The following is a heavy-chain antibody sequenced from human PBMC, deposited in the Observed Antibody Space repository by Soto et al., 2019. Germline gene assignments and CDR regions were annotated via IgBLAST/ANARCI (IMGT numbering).Heavy chain of an antibody. Sequence: GGSLRLSCEGSGFTLSSYSFSSYSMNWVRQAPGKGLEWVSYISDSSATIYYADSVKGRSTISRDNSKNTLYLQMNNLRAEDTAIYYCAKVVTTSFYYFDYWGQGTLVTVSS. J-gene: IGHJ4*02. CDR3: AKVVTTSFYYFDY. V-gene: IGHV3-48*01. CDR2: ISDSSATI. D-gene: IGHD4-17*01. CDR1: GFTLSSYSFSSYS.